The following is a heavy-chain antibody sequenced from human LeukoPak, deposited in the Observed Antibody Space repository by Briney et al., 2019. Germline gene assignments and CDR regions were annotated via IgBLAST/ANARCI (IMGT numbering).Heavy chain of an antibody. CDR1: GGSITSYS. Sequence: SETLSLTCTVSGGSITSYSWTWIRQPAGKGLEWIGRIYTSGSSNYNPSLKSRVTMSVDTSKNQFSLKLSSVTAADTAVYYCARRGRRHYYGSGSFHYFDYWGQGTLVTVSS. J-gene: IGHJ4*02. D-gene: IGHD3-10*01. CDR3: ARRGRRHYYGSGSFHYFDY. CDR2: IYTSGSS. V-gene: IGHV4-4*07.